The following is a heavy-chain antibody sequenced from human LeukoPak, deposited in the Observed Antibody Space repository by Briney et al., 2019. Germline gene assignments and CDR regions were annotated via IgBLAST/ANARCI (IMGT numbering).Heavy chain of an antibody. D-gene: IGHD5-12*01. CDR3: ARDSGYADY. CDR2: MNPNSGNT. J-gene: IGHJ4*02. V-gene: IGHV1-8*01. CDR1: GYTFSSYD. Sequence: ASVKVSGNASGYTFSSYDINWVRQATGQGLEWMGWMNPNSGNTGYAQKFQGRVTMTRNTSISTAYMELSSLRSEDTAVYYCARDSGYADYWGQGTLVTVSS.